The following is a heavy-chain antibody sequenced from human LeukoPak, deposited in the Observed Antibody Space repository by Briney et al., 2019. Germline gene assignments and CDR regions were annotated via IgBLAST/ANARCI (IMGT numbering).Heavy chain of an antibody. D-gene: IGHD2-2*01. CDR2: IYTSGST. Sequence: PSETLSLTCTVSGSISGYYWSWIRQPPGKGLEWIGYIYTSGSTNYNPFLESRVTVSVDTSKNQFSLDLSSVTAADTAVYYCARQKCTSTSCLTKNAFDIWGQGTMVTVSS. V-gene: IGHV4-4*09. CDR1: GSISGYY. J-gene: IGHJ3*02. CDR3: ARQKCTSTSCLTKNAFDI.